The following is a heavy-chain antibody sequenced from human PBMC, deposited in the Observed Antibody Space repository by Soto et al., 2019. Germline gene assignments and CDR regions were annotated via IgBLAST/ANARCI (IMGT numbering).Heavy chain of an antibody. D-gene: IGHD3-22*01. Sequence: GGSLRLSCSASGFTFSSYAMHCVRQAPGKGLEYVSAIISNGGSTYYADSVKGRFTISRDNSKNRLYLQMRSLRAEDTAVYYCVKAAGRSYSDSSGLATDYFDYWGQGPLVIVSS. CDR2: IISNGGST. CDR1: GFTFSSYA. CDR3: VKAAGRSYSDSSGLATDYFDY. V-gene: IGHV3-64D*06. J-gene: IGHJ4*02.